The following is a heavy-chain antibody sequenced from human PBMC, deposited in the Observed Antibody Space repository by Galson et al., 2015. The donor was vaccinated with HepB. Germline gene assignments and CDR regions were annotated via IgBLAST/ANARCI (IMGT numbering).Heavy chain of an antibody. CDR2: IYYSGST. Sequence: LSLTCTVSGGSISSGGYYWSWIRQHPGKGLEWIGYIYYSGSTYYNPSLKSRVTISVDTSKNQFSLKLSSVTAADTAVYYCARVRHYGGNSGGWFDPWGQGTLVTVSS. J-gene: IGHJ5*02. CDR3: ARVRHYGGNSGGWFDP. CDR1: GGSISSGGYY. D-gene: IGHD4-23*01. V-gene: IGHV4-31*03.